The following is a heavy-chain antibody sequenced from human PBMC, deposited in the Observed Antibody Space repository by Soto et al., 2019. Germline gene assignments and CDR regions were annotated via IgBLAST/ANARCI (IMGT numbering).Heavy chain of an antibody. Sequence: QVQLVQSGAEVKKPGASVKVSCKASGYTFTSYDINWVRQATGQGLEWMGWMNPNSGNTGYAQKFQGRVTMTRNTSISTXXMXLXXLRSEDTAVYYCARLRRYSSSEEGNAYYYYYGMDVWGQGTTVTVSS. V-gene: IGHV1-8*01. J-gene: IGHJ6*02. CDR2: MNPNSGNT. D-gene: IGHD6-6*01. CDR3: ARLRRYSSSEEGNAYYYYYGMDV. CDR1: GYTFTSYD.